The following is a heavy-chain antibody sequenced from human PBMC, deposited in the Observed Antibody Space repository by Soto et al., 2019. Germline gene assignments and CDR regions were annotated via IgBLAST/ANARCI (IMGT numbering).Heavy chain of an antibody. V-gene: IGHV3-23*01. Sequence: EVQLLETGGGLVQPGGSLRLSCAASGFTFSSYAMSWVRQAPGKGLEWVSAISGSGGSTYYADSVKGRFTISRDSSKNTLYPQVNSVRAEDTVVYYCANLGGIAAAGLDYWGRGTLVTVSS. CDR3: ANLGGIAAAGLDY. CDR2: ISGSGGST. D-gene: IGHD6-13*01. CDR1: GFTFSSYA. J-gene: IGHJ4*02.